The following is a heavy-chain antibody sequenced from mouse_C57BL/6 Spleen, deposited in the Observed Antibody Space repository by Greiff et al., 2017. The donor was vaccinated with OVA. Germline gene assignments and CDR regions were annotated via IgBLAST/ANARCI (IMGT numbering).Heavy chain of an antibody. J-gene: IGHJ1*03. CDR1: GYTFTNYW. V-gene: IGHV1-63*01. D-gene: IGHD2-4*01. CDR2: IYPGGGYT. CDR3: ARRYYDYGYFDV. Sequence: LVESGAELVRPGTSVKMSCKASGYTFTNYWIGWAKQRPGHGLEWIGDIYPGGGYTNYNEKFKGKATLTADKSSSTAYMQFSSLTSEDSAIYYCARRYYDYGYFDVWGTGTTVTVSS.